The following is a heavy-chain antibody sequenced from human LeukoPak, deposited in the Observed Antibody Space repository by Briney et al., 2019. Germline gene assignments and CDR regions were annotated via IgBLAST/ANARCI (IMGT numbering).Heavy chain of an antibody. V-gene: IGHV4-59*08. J-gene: IGHJ3*02. CDR1: GGSISSYY. CDR3: ARQKAFDI. CDR2: IYYSGST. Sequence: SETLSLTCTVSGGSISSYYWSWIRQPPGKGLEWIGYIYYSGSTNYNPSLKSRVTISVDTSKNQFSLKLSSVTAADTAVYYCARQKAFDIWGQGTMVTVSS.